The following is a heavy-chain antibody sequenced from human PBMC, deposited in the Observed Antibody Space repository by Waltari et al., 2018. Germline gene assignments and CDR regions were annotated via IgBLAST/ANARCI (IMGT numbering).Heavy chain of an antibody. J-gene: IGHJ4*02. D-gene: IGHD3-10*01. Sequence: EVQLVESGGGLVQPGGSLRLSCAASGFTFSSYEMNWVRQAPGKGVEWVVYISSGGTKMFYAESVKGRFTISRDNAKNSLYLHMNSLRVEDTAVYYCARERSVTGKGNLDYWGQGTLVTVSS. CDR3: ARERSVTGKGNLDY. CDR2: ISSGGTKM. CDR1: GFTFSSYE. V-gene: IGHV3-48*03.